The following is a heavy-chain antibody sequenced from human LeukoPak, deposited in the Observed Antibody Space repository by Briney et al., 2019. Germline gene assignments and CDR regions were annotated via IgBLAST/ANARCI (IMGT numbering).Heavy chain of an antibody. CDR3: ARDGLILRFLEWLLPLDY. D-gene: IGHD3-3*01. CDR2: ISAYNGNT. J-gene: IGHJ4*02. V-gene: IGHV1-18*01. CDR1: GYTFTSYG. Sequence: GASAKVSCKASGYTFTSYGISWVRQAPGQGLEWMGWISAYNGNTNYAQKLQGRVTMTTGTSTSTAYMELRSLRSDDTAVYYCARDGLILRFLEWLLPLDYWGQGTLVTVPS.